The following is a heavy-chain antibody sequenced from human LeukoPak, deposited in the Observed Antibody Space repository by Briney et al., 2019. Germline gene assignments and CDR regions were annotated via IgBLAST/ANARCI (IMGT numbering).Heavy chain of an antibody. CDR1: GGSFSGYY. V-gene: IGHV4-34*01. Sequence: PSETLSLTCAVYGGSFSGYYWSWIRQPPGKGLEWIGEINHSGSTNYNPSLKSRVTISVDTSKNQFSLKLSSVTAADTAVYYCEYSGSYRRRGDYWGQGTLVTVSS. D-gene: IGHD1-26*01. CDR3: EYSGSYRRRGDY. CDR2: INHSGST. J-gene: IGHJ4*02.